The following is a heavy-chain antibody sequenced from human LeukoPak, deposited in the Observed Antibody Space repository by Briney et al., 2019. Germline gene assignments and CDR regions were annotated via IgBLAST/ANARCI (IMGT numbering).Heavy chain of an antibody. J-gene: IGHJ3*02. CDR2: IIPIFGTA. D-gene: IGHD2-2*01. CDR3: VPFPKVPAATADAFDI. V-gene: IGHV1-69*13. CDR1: GGTFSSYA. Sequence: SVKVSCKASGGTFSSYAISWVRQAPGQGLEWMGGIIPIFGTANYAQKFQGRVTITADESTSTAYMELSSLRSEDTAVYYCVPFPKVPAATADAFDIWGQGTMVTVSS.